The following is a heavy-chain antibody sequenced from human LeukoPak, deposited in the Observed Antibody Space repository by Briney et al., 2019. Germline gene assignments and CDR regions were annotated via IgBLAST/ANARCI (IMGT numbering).Heavy chain of an antibody. D-gene: IGHD1-14*01. CDR2: IYYSGST. CDR3: ARGINMDV. Sequence: SSETLSLTCTVSGGSISSGSYYWSWIRQPPGKGLEWIGYIYYSGSTNYNPSLKSRVTISVDTSKNQFSLKLSSVTAADTAVYYCARGINMDVWGKGTTVTISS. V-gene: IGHV4-61*01. CDR1: GGSISSGSYY. J-gene: IGHJ6*03.